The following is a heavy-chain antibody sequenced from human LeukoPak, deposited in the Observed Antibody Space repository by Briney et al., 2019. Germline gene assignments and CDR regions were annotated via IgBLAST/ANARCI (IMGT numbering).Heavy chain of an antibody. J-gene: IGHJ4*02. CDR3: ARDPGNNSPDY. CDR1: GFTFSSYA. D-gene: IGHD1/OR15-1a*01. V-gene: IGHV3-30*04. Sequence: GGSLSLSCAASGFTFSSYAMHWVRQAPGKGLEWVAVISYDGSNKYYADSVKGRFTISRDNSKNTLYLQMNSLRAEDTAVYYCARDPGNNSPDYWGQGTLVTVSS. CDR2: ISYDGSNK.